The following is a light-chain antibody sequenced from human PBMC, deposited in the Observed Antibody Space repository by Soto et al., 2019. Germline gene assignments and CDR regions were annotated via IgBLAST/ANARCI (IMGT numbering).Light chain of an antibody. J-gene: IGKJ4*02. CDR1: QGIRSY. CDR3: QRRYNAPLT. CDR2: SAS. Sequence: DIQLTQSPSSLSASVGDRVTISCRVSQGIRSYLTWFRQKPGKVPKFLVYSASNLQSGVPSRFSGCGSGTGFSLTISSLQPEEVATFYGQRRYNAPLTFGGGTKVDIK. V-gene: IGKV1-27*01.